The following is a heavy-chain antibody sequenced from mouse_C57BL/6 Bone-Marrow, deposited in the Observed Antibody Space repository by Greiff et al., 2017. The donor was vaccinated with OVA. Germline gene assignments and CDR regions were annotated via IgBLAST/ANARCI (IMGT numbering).Heavy chain of an antibody. J-gene: IGHJ2*01. Sequence: SGAELMKPGASVKLSCKATGYTFTGYWIEWVKQRPGHGLEWIGEIFPGSGSTNYHEKFKGKATFTADTSSNTAYMQLSSLTTEDSAIYYYERGGGTWYLPSFDYWGQGTTLTVSS. CDR1: GYTFTGYW. D-gene: IGHD1-3*01. CDR2: IFPGSGST. V-gene: IGHV1-9*01. CDR3: ERGGGTWYLPSFDY.